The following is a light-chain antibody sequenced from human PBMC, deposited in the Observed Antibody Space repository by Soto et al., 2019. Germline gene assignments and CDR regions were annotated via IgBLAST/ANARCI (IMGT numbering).Light chain of an antibody. J-gene: IGLJ1*01. Sequence: QSVLTQPPSVSGAPGQRVTISCTGSDSSIGAGYDVHWYQQLPGTPPKVLIYGNSNRPSGVPDRFSASKSGTLASLAITGLQAEDEADYYCQSYDNSLSGSYVFGSGTKLTVL. CDR3: QSYDNSLSGSYV. CDR2: GNS. V-gene: IGLV1-40*01. CDR1: DSSIGAGYD.